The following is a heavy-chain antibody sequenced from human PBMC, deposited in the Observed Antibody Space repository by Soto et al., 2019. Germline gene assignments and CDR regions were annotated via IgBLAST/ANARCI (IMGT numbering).Heavy chain of an antibody. J-gene: IGHJ6*02. Sequence: GESLKISCKDSGYTFGSYYIAWVRQMPGKGPEWMGIIHPGDSDTRYSPSFQGQVTISADKSISTAYLQWSSLKASDTAMYYCASPGGSSSSQADGMGVWGQGTTVTVSS. D-gene: IGHD6-6*01. CDR1: GYTFGSYY. CDR3: ASPGGSSSSQADGMGV. CDR2: IHPGDSDT. V-gene: IGHV5-51*01.